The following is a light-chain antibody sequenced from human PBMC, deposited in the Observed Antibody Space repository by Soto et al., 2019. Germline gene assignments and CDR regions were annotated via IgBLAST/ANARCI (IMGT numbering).Light chain of an antibody. J-gene: IGLJ1*01. CDR2: EVS. Sequence: QSALTQPPSASGSPGQSVTISCTGTSSDVGGYNYVSWYQQHPGKAPKLMIYEVSKRPSGVPDRFSGSKSGNTASLTVSGLQAEDEADYYGSSYAGSNNFYGFGTGTKVTGL. V-gene: IGLV2-8*01. CDR1: SSDVGGYNY. CDR3: SSYAGSNNFYG.